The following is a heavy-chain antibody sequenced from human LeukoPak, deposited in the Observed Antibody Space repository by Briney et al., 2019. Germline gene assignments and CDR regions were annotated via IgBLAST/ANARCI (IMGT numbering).Heavy chain of an antibody. Sequence: PGGSLRLSCAASGFTFSSYAMSWVRQAPGKGLEWVSAISGSGGSTYYADSVKGRFTISRDNSKNTLYLQMNSLRAEDTAVYYCAKASTYYYDSSGYNYDYWGQGTLVTVSS. CDR1: GFTFSSYA. D-gene: IGHD3-22*01. CDR2: ISGSGGST. CDR3: AKASTYYYDSSGYNYDY. J-gene: IGHJ4*02. V-gene: IGHV3-23*01.